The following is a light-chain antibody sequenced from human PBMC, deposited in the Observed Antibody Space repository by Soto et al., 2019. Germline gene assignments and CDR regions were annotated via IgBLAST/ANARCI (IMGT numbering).Light chain of an antibody. CDR3: QQRSNWPLT. J-gene: IGKJ4*01. CDR2: DAS. V-gene: IGKV3-11*01. CDR1: QSVSSY. Sequence: EIVLTQSPATLSLSPGERATLSCRASQSVSSYLAWYQQKPGQAPRLLIYDASNRATGIPARFSGSGSRTDFTLTISSLEPEDFAVYYCQQRSNWPLTFGVGTKVAIK.